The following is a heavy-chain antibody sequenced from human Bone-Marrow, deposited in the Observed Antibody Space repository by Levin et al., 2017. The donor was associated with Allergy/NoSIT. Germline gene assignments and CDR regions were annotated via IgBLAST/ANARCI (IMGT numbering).Heavy chain of an antibody. CDR1: GFIFTHYG. J-gene: IGHJ4*02. V-gene: IGHV3-23*01. Sequence: GESLKISCVASGFIFTHYGMSWVRQAPGKGLEWVSTVSGGGDTTHYAESVKGRFTISRVNSNNTVFLQMDSLRAEDTAVYYCAKEGDRSYSGYVGFDYWGQGTQLPVSP. CDR2: VSGGGDTT. D-gene: IGHD5-12*01. CDR3: AKEGDRSYSGYVGFDY.